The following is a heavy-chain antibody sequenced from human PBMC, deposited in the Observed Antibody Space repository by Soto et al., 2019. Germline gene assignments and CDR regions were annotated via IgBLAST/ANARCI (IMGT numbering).Heavy chain of an antibody. D-gene: IGHD4-17*01. J-gene: IGHJ3*02. Sequence: GGSLRLSCAASGFTFSDYYMSWIRQAPGKGLEWVSYISSSGSTIYYADSVKGRFTISRDNAKNSLYLQMNSLRAEDTAVYCCARFPDYAAFDIWGQGTMVTVSS. CDR3: ARFPDYAAFDI. CDR2: ISSSGSTI. V-gene: IGHV3-11*01. CDR1: GFTFSDYY.